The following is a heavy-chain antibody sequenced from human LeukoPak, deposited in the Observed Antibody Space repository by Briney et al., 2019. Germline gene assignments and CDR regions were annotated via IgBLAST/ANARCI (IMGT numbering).Heavy chain of an antibody. D-gene: IGHD5-24*01. Sequence: KPSETLSLTCTVSGGSISSYYWSWIRQPPGKGLEWIGYIYYSGSTNYNPSLKSRVTISVDTSKNQFSLKLSSVTAADTAVYYCARGAGRDGYTVDAFDIWGQGTMVTVSS. V-gene: IGHV4-59*08. J-gene: IGHJ3*02. CDR2: IYYSGST. CDR3: ARGAGRDGYTVDAFDI. CDR1: GGSISSYY.